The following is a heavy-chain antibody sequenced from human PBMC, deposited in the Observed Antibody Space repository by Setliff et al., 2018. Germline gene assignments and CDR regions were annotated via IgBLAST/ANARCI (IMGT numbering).Heavy chain of an antibody. CDR3: ARERTIFGILVISGWFDP. CDR1: GGSINSMSYY. D-gene: IGHD3-3*01. V-gene: IGHV4-39*07. CDR2: IYHSGSS. J-gene: IGHJ5*02. Sequence: SETLSLTCTVSGGSINSMSYYWGWIRQPPGKGLEWIGSIYHSGSSYYNPSLRSRVTISVDTSKNQFSLILRSVTAADTAVYYCARERTIFGILVISGWFDPWGQGTVVTVSS.